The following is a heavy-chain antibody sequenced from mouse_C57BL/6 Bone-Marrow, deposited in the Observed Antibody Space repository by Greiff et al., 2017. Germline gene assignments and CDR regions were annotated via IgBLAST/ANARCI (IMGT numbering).Heavy chain of an antibody. V-gene: IGHV1-81*01. Sequence: QVQLKESGAELARPGASVKLSCKASGYTFTSYGISWVKQRTGQGLEWIGEIYPRSGNTYYNEKFKGKATLTADKSSSTASMELRSLTSEDSAVYFGANPITTVGYYFDYWGQGTTLTVSS. D-gene: IGHD1-1*01. CDR1: GYTFTSYG. CDR3: ANPITTVGYYFDY. J-gene: IGHJ2*01. CDR2: IYPRSGNT.